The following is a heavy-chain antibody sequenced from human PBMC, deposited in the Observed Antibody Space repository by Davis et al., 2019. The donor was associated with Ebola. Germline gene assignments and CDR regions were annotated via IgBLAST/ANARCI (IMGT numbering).Heavy chain of an antibody. J-gene: IGHJ5*02. D-gene: IGHD5-12*01. Sequence: PSETLSPTCPLSGARVSSGGWNWIRQSPTRGLEWLGSTYYQSTRYNDYAVSVKSRISINADTSKNQFSLQLNSVTPEDTAVYYWASGWLRGGGVDPWGQGTPVTVSS. CDR3: ASGWLRGGGVDP. CDR2: TYYQSTRYN. V-gene: IGHV6-1*01. CDR1: GARVSSGG.